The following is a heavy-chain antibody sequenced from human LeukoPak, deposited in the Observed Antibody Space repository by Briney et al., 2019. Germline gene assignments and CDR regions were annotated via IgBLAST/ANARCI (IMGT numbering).Heavy chain of an antibody. CDR1: GFTFSSYE. V-gene: IGHV3-48*03. J-gene: IGHJ4*02. CDR3: AKDPTHFRVWDDYDNTRLNY. CDR2: ISSSGSTI. Sequence: GGSLRLSCAASGFTFSSYEMNWVRQAPGKGLEWVSYISSSGSTIYYADSVKGRFTISRDNAKNSLYLQMNSLRAEDTAVYYCAKDPTHFRVWDDYDNTRLNYWGQGTLVTVSS. D-gene: IGHD3-22*01.